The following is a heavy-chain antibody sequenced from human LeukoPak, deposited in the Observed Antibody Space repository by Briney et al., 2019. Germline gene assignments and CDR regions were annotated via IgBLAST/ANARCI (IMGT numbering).Heavy chain of an antibody. D-gene: IGHD3-16*01. Sequence: ASVKVSCKASGYTFTSYYMHWVRQAPGQGLEWMGIINPSGGSTSYAQKFQGRVTMTRDTSTSTVYMELSSLRSEDTAVYYCARDLAGGTYYYYGMDVWGQGTTVTVSS. V-gene: IGHV1-46*01. J-gene: IGHJ6*02. CDR2: INPSGGST. CDR3: ARDLAGGTYYYYGMDV. CDR1: GYTFTSYY.